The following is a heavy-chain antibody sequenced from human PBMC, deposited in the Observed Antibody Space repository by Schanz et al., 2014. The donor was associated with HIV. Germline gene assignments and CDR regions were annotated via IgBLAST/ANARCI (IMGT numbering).Heavy chain of an antibody. CDR3: ARGSCSGGTCYSGDH. D-gene: IGHD2-15*01. Sequence: QVKLVQSGTEVKKPGASVTVSCKASGYTFTNYAINWVRQAPGQGLEWMGWISNYIGNTDYAQNLQGRVTMTADTFTNIACMELRSLTSDDTAVYYCARGSCSGGTCYSGDHWGQGTLVTVSA. V-gene: IGHV1-18*01. J-gene: IGHJ4*02. CDR1: GYTFTNYA. CDR2: ISNYIGNT.